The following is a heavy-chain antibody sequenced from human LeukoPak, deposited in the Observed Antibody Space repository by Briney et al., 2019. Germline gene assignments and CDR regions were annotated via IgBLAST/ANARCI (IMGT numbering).Heavy chain of an antibody. D-gene: IGHD5-18*01. Sequence: PSETLSLTCTVSGGSISSYYWSWIRQPAGEGLEWIGRIYTSGSTNYNPSLKSRVTMSVDTSKNQFSLKLSSVTAADTAVYYCALTLVRYSYEDYWGQGTLVTVSS. J-gene: IGHJ4*02. CDR1: GGSISSYY. CDR2: IYTSGST. V-gene: IGHV4-4*07. CDR3: ALTLVRYSYEDY.